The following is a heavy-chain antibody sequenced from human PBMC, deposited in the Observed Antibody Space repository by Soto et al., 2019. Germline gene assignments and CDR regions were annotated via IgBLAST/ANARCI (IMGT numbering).Heavy chain of an antibody. V-gene: IGHV3-23*01. D-gene: IGHD6-13*01. CDR1: VFSFSDYA. CDR2: ISESGGST. J-gene: IGHJ4*02. Sequence: GPLRLSCAASVFSFSDYAMSWVREAPGKGLEWVSVISESGGSTHYADSVRGRFTVSRDNSKNSLSLRMNSLRDEDTAVYFCAKRSPYSSGWYSPIFDYWGQGALVTVSS. CDR3: AKRSPYSSGWYSPIFDY.